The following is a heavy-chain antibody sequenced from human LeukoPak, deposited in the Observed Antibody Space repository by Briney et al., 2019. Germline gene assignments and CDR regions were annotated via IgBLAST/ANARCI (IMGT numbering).Heavy chain of an antibody. V-gene: IGHV1-18*01. CDR1: GYTYTRYG. CDR2: ISAYNGNT. D-gene: IGHD5-24*01. Sequence: ASVKVSSKASGYTYTRYGISWVRQAPGQGLEWMGWISAYNGNTNYAQKFQGRVTLTTDTSTTTAYMELRSLRSDDTAVYYCARELTADGYRSFDYWGQGTLVTVSS. J-gene: IGHJ4*02. CDR3: ARELTADGYRSFDY.